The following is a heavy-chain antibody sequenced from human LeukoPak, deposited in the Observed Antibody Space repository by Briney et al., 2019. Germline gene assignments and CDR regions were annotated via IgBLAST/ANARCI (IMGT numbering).Heavy chain of an antibody. CDR1: GGSVSSGGHY. D-gene: IGHD2-15*01. J-gene: IGHJ4*02. V-gene: IGHV4-39*01. CDR2: IYYSGST. Sequence: SETLSLTCIVSGGSVSSGGHYWGWIRQPPGKGLEWIGSIYYSGSTYYNPSLNNRVTIFIDMSKNQSSLRLNSVTATDTAVYYCARLVCGGGSCPAEFDYWGQGTLVTVSS. CDR3: ARLVCGGGSCPAEFDY.